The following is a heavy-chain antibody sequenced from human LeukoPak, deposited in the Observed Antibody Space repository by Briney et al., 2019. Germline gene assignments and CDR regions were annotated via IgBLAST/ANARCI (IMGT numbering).Heavy chain of an antibody. CDR3: ARRGDTTMVWGGYYFDY. D-gene: IGHD5-18*01. Sequence: SVKVSCKASGGTFNTYAIRWVRQAPGQGLEWIGRIIPIFATPNYAQKFQGRVTITADESTSTAYMELSSLRSEDTAVYYCARRGDTTMVWGGYYFDYWGQGTLVTVSS. J-gene: IGHJ4*02. V-gene: IGHV1-69*13. CDR1: GGTFNTYA. CDR2: IIPIFATP.